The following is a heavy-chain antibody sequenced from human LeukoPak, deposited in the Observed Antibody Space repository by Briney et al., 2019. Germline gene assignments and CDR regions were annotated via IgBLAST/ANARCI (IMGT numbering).Heavy chain of an antibody. CDR3: AREGEGSYDSSGYYYVSYYFDY. J-gene: IGHJ4*02. V-gene: IGHV3-21*01. Sequence: GGSLRLSCGASGFTLSGYSMNWVRQAPGKGLEWVSSISSTSNYIHYADSVKGRFTISRDNAKNSLHLQMNSLRAEDTAVYYCAREGEGSYDSSGYYYVSYYFDYWGQGTLVTVSS. CDR2: ISSTSNYI. D-gene: IGHD3-22*01. CDR1: GFTLSGYS.